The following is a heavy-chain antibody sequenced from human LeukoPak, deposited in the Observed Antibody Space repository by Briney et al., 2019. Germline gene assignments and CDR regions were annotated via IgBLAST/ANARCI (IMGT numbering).Heavy chain of an antibody. CDR1: GGSFSGYY. J-gene: IGHJ6*04. CDR3: ASKGGYCSGGSCSRPYYYYGMDV. CDR2: INHSGST. V-gene: IGHV4-34*01. D-gene: IGHD2-15*01. Sequence: SETLSLTCAVYGGSFSGYYWSWLRQPPGKGLEWLGEINHSGSTNYNPSLKSRVTISVDTSKNQFSLKLSSVTAADTAVYYCASKGGYCSGGSCSRPYYYYGMDVWGKGTTVTVSS.